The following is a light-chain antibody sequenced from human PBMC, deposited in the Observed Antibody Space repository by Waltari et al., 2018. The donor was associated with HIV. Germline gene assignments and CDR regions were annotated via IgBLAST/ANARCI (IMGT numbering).Light chain of an antibody. J-gene: IGKJ2*03. CDR1: QSLLQSNGYKY. CDR3: MQGLQTPYS. V-gene: IGKV2-28*01. Sequence: EMVMLQSQLSLRVTPGEPASLTCGSSQSLLQSNGYKYLDWYLRKPGQSPQLLIYLGSNRAPGVSDRFSGSGSGTDFTLKISRVEAEDVGVYYCMQGLQTPYSFGQGTKLEIK. CDR2: LGS.